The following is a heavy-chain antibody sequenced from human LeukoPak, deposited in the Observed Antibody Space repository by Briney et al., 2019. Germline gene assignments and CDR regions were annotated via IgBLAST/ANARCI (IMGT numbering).Heavy chain of an antibody. CDR3: VRGGESTWS. D-gene: IGHD2-15*01. CDR2: IRYDGSNK. V-gene: IGHV3-33*08. Sequence: GGSLRLSCAASGFTFSTYSMNWVRQAPGKGLEWVAFIRYDGSNKYYADSVKGRFTISRDNSKNTLYLQMNSLRAEDTAVYYCVRGGESTWSWGQGTLVTDSS. CDR1: GFTFSTYS. J-gene: IGHJ5*02.